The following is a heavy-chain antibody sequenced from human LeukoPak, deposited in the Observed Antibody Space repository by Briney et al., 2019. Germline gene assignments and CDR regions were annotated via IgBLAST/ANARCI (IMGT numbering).Heavy chain of an antibody. D-gene: IGHD6-19*01. V-gene: IGHV4-4*02. CDR3: GRCPGCSCWYCDGFDI. J-gene: IGHJ3*02. CDR2: IYHSGST. CDR1: GGSISSSNW. Sequence: SETLSLTCAVSGGSISSSNWWSWVRQPPGKGLEWIGEIYHSGSTNYNPSLKSRVTISVDKSKNQFSLKLSSVTAADTAVYYWGRCPGCSCWYCDGFDILGQGAMVTVFS.